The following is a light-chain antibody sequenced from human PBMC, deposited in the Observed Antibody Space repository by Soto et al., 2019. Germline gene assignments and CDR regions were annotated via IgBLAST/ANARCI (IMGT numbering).Light chain of an antibody. Sequence: IVMTQSPATLSVSPGERVTLSCRASQGIGITLAWYQQKPGQTPRLLIYGASTRATGIPARFSGSGSGTEFTHTINSLQSDDSAVYYCQRYNDWPLTFGGGTKVEIK. CDR2: GAS. CDR1: QGIGIT. V-gene: IGKV3-15*01. J-gene: IGKJ4*01. CDR3: QRYNDWPLT.